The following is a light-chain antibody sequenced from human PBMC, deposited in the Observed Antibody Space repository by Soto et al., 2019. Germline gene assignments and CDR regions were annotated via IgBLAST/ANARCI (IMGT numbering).Light chain of an antibody. V-gene: IGKV1-5*01. J-gene: IGKJ1*01. CDR3: QQYSSYSGA. CDR2: GAS. CDR1: QSISTY. Sequence: DIQMTQSPSTLSASVGDRVTITCRASQSISTYLAWYQQKPGKAPKLLLYGASSLDRRVPSRFSGSGPGTEFTLTINSLQPDDFAAYFCQQYSSYSGAFGQGNKVEIK.